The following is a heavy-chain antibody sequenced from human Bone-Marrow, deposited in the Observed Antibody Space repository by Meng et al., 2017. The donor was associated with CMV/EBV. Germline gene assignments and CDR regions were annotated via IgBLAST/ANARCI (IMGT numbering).Heavy chain of an antibody. CDR3: ARGRPDYGDSKGGMDV. J-gene: IGHJ6*02. CDR2: IYYSGST. V-gene: IGHV4-30-4*08. Sequence: SETLSLTCNVSGGSISSGNYYWSWIRQPPGKGLEWIGYIYYSGSTYCKPSLKSRVTISVDTSKNQFSLKLSSVTAADTAVYYCARGRPDYGDSKGGMDVWGQGTTVTVSS. CDR1: GGSISSGNYY. D-gene: IGHD4-17*01.